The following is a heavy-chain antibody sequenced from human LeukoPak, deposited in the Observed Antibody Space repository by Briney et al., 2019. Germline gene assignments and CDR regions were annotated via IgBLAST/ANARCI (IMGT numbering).Heavy chain of an antibody. CDR3: AKDSYDSSGYPNWFYP. D-gene: IGHD3-22*01. V-gene: IGHV3-30*02. CDR2: IRYDGSNK. CDR1: GFTFSSYG. Sequence: PGGSLKLSCAASGFTFSSYGMHWVRQAPGKGLEWVEFIRYDGSNKYYADSVKGRFTISRDNSKNTLYLQMNSPRAEDTAVYYCAKDSYDSSGYPNWFYPWGQGTLVTVSS. J-gene: IGHJ5*02.